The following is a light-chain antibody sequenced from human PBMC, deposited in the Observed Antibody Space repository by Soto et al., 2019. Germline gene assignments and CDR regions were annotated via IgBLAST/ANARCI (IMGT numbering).Light chain of an antibody. Sequence: DIQMTQSPSSVSASVGDRVTITCRASQDISTWLAWYHQKPGKAQNILIYGTSSLHSGVPPRFSGSGYGTDFTLTITGLQPEDSGTYFCQQADRFPHTFGQGTKLEIK. CDR3: QQADRFPHT. CDR1: QDISTW. V-gene: IGKV1-12*01. J-gene: IGKJ2*01. CDR2: GTS.